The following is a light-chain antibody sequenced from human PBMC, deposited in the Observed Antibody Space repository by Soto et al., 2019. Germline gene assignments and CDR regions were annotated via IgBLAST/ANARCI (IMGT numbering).Light chain of an antibody. J-gene: IGKJ2*01. CDR1: QGISSW. Sequence: DIQMTQSPPSVSASVGDRVTITCRASQGISSWLAWYQQKLGKAPKLLIYAASSSQSGVPSRFSGSGSWTDVTLTISSLRPVDFAAYYFPQDSSCPYTFGQGTKVEMK. CDR3: PQDSSCPYT. V-gene: IGKV1D-12*01. CDR2: AAS.